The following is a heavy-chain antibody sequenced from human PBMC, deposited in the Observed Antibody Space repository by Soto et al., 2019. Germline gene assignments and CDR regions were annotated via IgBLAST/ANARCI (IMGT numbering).Heavy chain of an antibody. CDR2: ISYDGSNQ. CDR3: ANALAVAHNWSY. Sequence: QVQLVESGGGVVQPGRSLRLSCAASGFTFSSYGMHWVRQAPGKGLEWVAVISYDGSNQYYADSVKGRFTISRDNSKNSLYLQMNSRRAEDTAGYYWANALAVAHNWSYWCQVTLVTDSS. J-gene: IGHJ4*02. V-gene: IGHV3-30*18. D-gene: IGHD6-19*01. CDR1: GFTFSSYG.